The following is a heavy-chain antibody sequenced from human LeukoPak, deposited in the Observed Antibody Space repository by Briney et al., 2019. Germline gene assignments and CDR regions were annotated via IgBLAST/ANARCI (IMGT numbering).Heavy chain of an antibody. Sequence: SVKVSCKASGGTFSSYAISWVRQAPGQGLEWMGRIIPIFGTANYAQKFQGRVTITTDESTSTAYMELSSLRSEDTAVYYCARDCGSGYPFDYWGQGTLVTVSS. CDR3: ARDCGSGYPFDY. J-gene: IGHJ4*02. CDR1: GGTFSSYA. CDR2: IIPIFGTA. D-gene: IGHD3-22*01. V-gene: IGHV1-69*05.